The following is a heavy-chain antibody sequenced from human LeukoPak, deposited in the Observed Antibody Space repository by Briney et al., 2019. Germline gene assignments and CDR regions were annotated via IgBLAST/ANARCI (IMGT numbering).Heavy chain of an antibody. CDR2: ISYDGSNK. D-gene: IGHD6-19*01. V-gene: IGHV3-30*01. CDR1: GFTFSSYA. J-gene: IGHJ3*02. CDR3: ARDRAVAVAGTWDAFDI. Sequence: GSLRLSRAASGFTFSSYAMHWVRQAPGKGLEWVAVISYDGSNKYYADSVKGRFTISRDNSKNTLYLQMNSLRAEDTAVYYCARDRAVAVAGTWDAFDIWGQGTMVTVSS.